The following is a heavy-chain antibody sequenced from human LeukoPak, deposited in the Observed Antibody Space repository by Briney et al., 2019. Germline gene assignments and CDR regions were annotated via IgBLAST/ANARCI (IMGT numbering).Heavy chain of an antibody. D-gene: IGHD2-8*01. Sequence: GGSLRLSCAASGFTFSNYAMHWVRQAPGKGLEWVALISYDGTNKYYADSVKGRLTISRDNSKSTLYLQMNSLRAEDTAVYFCARVLGCTNGVCHDAFDIWGQGTVVTVSS. CDR2: ISYDGTNK. CDR3: ARVLGCTNGVCHDAFDI. V-gene: IGHV3-30*04. CDR1: GFTFSNYA. J-gene: IGHJ3*02.